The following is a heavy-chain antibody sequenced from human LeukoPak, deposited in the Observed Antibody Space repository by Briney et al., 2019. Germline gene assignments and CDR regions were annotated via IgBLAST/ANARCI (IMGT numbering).Heavy chain of an antibody. V-gene: IGHV3-15*01. CDR3: TTDTAMIVVVSIYMDV. CDR1: GFTFSNAW. D-gene: IGHD3-22*01. CDR2: IKSKTDGGTT. Sequence: GGSLRLSCAASGFTFSNAWMSWVRQAPGKGLEWVGRIKSKTDGGTTDYAAPVKGRFTISRDDSKNTLYLQMNSLKTEDTAVYYCTTDTAMIVVVSIYMDVWGKGTTVTISS. J-gene: IGHJ6*03.